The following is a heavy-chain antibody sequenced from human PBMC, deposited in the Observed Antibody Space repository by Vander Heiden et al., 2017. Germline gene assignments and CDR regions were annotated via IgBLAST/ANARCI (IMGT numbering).Heavy chain of an antibody. Sequence: QVQLVESGGGGVQPGRSLRLSCAASGFTFSSYARHWVRQAQGKGLEWVAVISYDGSNKYYADSVKGRFTISRDNSKNTLYLQMNSLRAEDTAVYYCATHESLRYFDWLLGDFDYWGQGTLVTVSS. CDR2: ISYDGSNK. V-gene: IGHV3-30*04. CDR1: GFTFSSYA. D-gene: IGHD3-9*01. CDR3: ATHESLRYFDWLLGDFDY. J-gene: IGHJ4*02.